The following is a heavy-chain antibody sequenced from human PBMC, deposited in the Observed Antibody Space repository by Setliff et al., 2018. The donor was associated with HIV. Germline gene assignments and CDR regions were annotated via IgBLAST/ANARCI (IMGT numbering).Heavy chain of an antibody. V-gene: IGHV1-69*10. Sequence: SVKVSCKASGYAFTTYYMHWVRQAPGQGLEWMGGIIPILGIANYAQKFQGRVTITAVESTSTAYMELSSLRSEDTAVYYCARTDYGGNSGGNYFDYWGQGSLVTVSS. CDR2: IIPILGIA. CDR3: ARTDYGGNSGGNYFDY. D-gene: IGHD4-17*01. CDR1: GYAFTTYY. J-gene: IGHJ4*02.